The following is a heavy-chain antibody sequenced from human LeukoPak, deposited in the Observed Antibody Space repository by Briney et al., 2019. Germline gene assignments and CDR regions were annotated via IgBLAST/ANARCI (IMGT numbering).Heavy chain of an antibody. V-gene: IGHV1-18*04. D-gene: IGHD2-2*01. CDR3: ARYTYQLHLFDP. CDR2: ISAYNGNT. CDR1: GYTFTGYY. J-gene: IGHJ5*02. Sequence: ASVKVSCKASGYTFTGYYMHWVRQAPGQGLEWMGWISAYNGNTNYAQKLQGRVTMTTDTSTSTAYMELRSLRSDDTAVYYCARYTYQLHLFDPWGQGTLVTVSS.